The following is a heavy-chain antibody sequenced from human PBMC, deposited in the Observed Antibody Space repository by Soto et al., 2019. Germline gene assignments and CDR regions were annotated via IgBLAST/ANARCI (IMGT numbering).Heavy chain of an antibody. V-gene: IGHV2-26*01. CDR2: IFSNAER. Sequence: QVTLKESGPVLVKATETLTLTCTVSGFSLTTGRMGVSWIRQPPGKALEWLAHIFSNAERSYNSSLQTRLTISYDTSTAQVVLTMTDVGPLYTATYYCARLVADPYYYYYGLDVWGPGTTVTVSS. CDR3: ARLVADPYYYYYGLDV. J-gene: IGHJ6*02. CDR1: GFSLTTGRMG.